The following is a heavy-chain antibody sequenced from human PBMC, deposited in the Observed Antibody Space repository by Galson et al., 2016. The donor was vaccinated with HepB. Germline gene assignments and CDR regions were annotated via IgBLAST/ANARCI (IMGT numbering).Heavy chain of an antibody. CDR3: AKDQISNGYSYGNGHGMDV. Sequence: SLRLSCAASGFIFSIHGMHWVRQAPGKGLEWVALTSYDGNRKSYADSVQGRFTISRDNSKNTLYLQMSSLGTEDTAVYYCAKDQISNGYSYGNGHGMDVWGQGTTVTVS. J-gene: IGHJ6*02. V-gene: IGHV3-30*18. D-gene: IGHD5-18*01. CDR1: GFIFSIHG. CDR2: TSYDGNRK.